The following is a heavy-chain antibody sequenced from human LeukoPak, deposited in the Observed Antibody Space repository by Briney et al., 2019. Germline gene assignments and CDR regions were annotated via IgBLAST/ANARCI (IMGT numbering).Heavy chain of an antibody. V-gene: IGHV3-23*01. CDR1: GFTFSSNA. CDR3: ARYFHD. Sequence: GGSLRLSCAAFGFTFSSNAMNWVRQAPGKGLEWVSAISDTGGNTDYADSVRGRFTVSRDNSKNTLYLQMNSLRVEDTAVYYCARYFHDWGQGTLVTVSS. CDR2: ISDTGGNT. J-gene: IGHJ4*02.